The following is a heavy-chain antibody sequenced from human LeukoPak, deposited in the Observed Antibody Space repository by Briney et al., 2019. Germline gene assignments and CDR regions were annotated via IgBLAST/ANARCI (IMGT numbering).Heavy chain of an antibody. D-gene: IGHD6-19*01. CDR1: AVSFSNYY. Sequence: PSETLSFTAVVHAVSFSNYYWSWIRQSPGNGLEGMVQIYHSGGTDYTPSLKSRVTISLDTSKNHFSLKLSSVTAADTAVYYCARGGAVNGFDVWGQGTRVTVSS. J-gene: IGHJ3*01. CDR2: IYHSGGT. CDR3: ARGGAVNGFDV. V-gene: IGHV4-34*01.